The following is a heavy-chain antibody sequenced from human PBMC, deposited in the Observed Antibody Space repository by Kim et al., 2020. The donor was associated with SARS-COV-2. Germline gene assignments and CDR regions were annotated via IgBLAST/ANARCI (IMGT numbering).Heavy chain of an antibody. V-gene: IGHV4-4*02. CDR1: GGSISSSNW. Sequence: SETLSLTCAVSGGSISSSNWWSWVRQPPGKGLEWIGEIYHSGSTNYNPSLKSRVTISVDKSKNQFSLKLSSVTAADTAVYYCARDRGQQLVLGDFDYWGQGTLVTVSS. D-gene: IGHD6-13*01. J-gene: IGHJ4*02. CDR2: IYHSGST. CDR3: ARDRGQQLVLGDFDY.